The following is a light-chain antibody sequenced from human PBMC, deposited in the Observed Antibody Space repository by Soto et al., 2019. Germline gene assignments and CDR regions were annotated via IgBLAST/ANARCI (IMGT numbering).Light chain of an antibody. Sequence: QSVLTQPPSASGTPGQRVTISCSGSHSNVGGNPVNWYQHVPTTAPKLLIYTNTQRPSGVPDRFSGSKSGTSASLAISGLQSEDEADYYCASWDDSLNGPVFGTGTKVT. CDR2: TNT. CDR1: HSNVGGNP. CDR3: ASWDDSLNGPV. J-gene: IGLJ1*01. V-gene: IGLV1-44*01.